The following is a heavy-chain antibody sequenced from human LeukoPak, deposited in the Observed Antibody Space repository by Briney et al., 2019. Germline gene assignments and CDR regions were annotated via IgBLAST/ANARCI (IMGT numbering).Heavy chain of an antibody. D-gene: IGHD4-11*01. CDR2: ISGSGGST. V-gene: IGHV3-23*01. CDR3: AKRTTTSFDH. CDR1: GFTVSSNY. J-gene: IGHJ4*02. Sequence: GGSLRLSCAASGFTVSSNYMSWVRQAPGQGLEWVSVISGSGGSTYYADSVRGRFTISRDNSNNTLYLQMNSLRAEDTAVYSCAKRTTTSFDHWGQGTLVTVSS.